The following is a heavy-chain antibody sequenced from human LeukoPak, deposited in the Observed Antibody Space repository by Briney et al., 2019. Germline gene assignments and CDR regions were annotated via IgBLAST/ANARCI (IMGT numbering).Heavy chain of an antibody. V-gene: IGHV3-23*01. CDR2: ISGSGGST. CDR3: ARAGGPGTVDY. D-gene: IGHD1-26*01. J-gene: IGHJ4*02. Sequence: SGGSLRLSCAASGFTFSSYAMSWVRQAPGKGLEWVSAISGSGGSTYYADSVKGRFTISRDNSKNTLYLQMNSLRVEDTAVYYCARAGGPGTVDYWGQGTLLTVSS. CDR1: GFTFSSYA.